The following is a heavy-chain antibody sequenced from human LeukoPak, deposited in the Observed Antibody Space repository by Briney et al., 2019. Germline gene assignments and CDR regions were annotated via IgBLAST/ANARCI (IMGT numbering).Heavy chain of an antibody. D-gene: IGHD4-17*01. CDR2: INSDGSST. CDR1: GFTFSSYW. CDR3: ANTPKHMVTTGY. Sequence: GGSLRLSCAASGFTFSSYWMHWVRQAPGKGLVWVSRINSDGSSTSYADSVKGRFTISRDNAKNTLYLQMNSLRAEDTAVYYCANTPKHMVTTGYWGQGTLVTVSS. J-gene: IGHJ4*02. V-gene: IGHV3-74*01.